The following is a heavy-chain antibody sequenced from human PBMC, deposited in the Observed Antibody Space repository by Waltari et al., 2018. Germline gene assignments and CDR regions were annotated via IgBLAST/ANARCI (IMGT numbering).Heavy chain of an antibody. V-gene: IGHV3-7*01. CDR3: ARLHSANY. CDR2: INADGSEK. D-gene: IGHD2-15*01. J-gene: IGHJ4*02. CDR1: GFAFSSDR. Sequence: VQVVESGGDLVQPGGSLGLCCAASGFAFSSDRMTWVLQAPGKGLEWLANINADGSEKEYVGSVKGRFTISRDNAKNSLYLQMNSLRVEDTAVYYCARLHSANYWGQGTLVTVSS.